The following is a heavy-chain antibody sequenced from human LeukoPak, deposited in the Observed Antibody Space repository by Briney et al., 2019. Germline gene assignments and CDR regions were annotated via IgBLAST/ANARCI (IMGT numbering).Heavy chain of an antibody. D-gene: IGHD6-13*01. J-gene: IGHJ5*02. Sequence: SETLSLTCTVSGGSISSSSYYWGWIRQPPGKGLEWIGSIYYSGSTYYNPSLKSRVTISVDTSKNQFSLKLSSVTAADTAVYYCARVRRGFIAAAGVTENNWFDPWGQGTLVTVSS. V-gene: IGHV4-39*07. CDR1: GGSISSSSYY. CDR3: ARVRRGFIAAAGVTENNWFDP. CDR2: IYYSGST.